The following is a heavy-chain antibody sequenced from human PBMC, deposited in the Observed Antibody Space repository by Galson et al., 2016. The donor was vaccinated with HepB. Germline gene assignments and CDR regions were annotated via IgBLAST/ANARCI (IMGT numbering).Heavy chain of an antibody. D-gene: IGHD3-3*01. CDR3: AKYLNLEWLSTFHY. Sequence: SLRLSCAASGFTFSSYAMAWVRQAPGKGLEWVSSLSGSGGDTYYADSVKGRFTISRDNSKNMLYLQMNSLRAEDTAVYYCAKYLNLEWLSTFHYWGQGTLVTVSS. J-gene: IGHJ4*02. CDR2: LSGSGGDT. CDR1: GFTFSSYA. V-gene: IGHV3-23*01.